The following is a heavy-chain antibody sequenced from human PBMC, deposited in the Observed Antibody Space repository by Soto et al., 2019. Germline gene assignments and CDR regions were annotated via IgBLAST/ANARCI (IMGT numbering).Heavy chain of an antibody. CDR1: GDSSSSTSYY. Sequence: PSETLSLTCTASGDSSSSTSYYWGWIRQPPGKGLEWIGSIYSSGSTYYNPSLNSRVTISVDTSKNQFFLKVTSVTAADAAVYSCAGSTITTNPYFAYWGRGTLVTVSS. J-gene: IGHJ4*02. CDR2: IYSSGST. V-gene: IGHV4-39*01. CDR3: AGSTITTNPYFAY. D-gene: IGHD4-4*01.